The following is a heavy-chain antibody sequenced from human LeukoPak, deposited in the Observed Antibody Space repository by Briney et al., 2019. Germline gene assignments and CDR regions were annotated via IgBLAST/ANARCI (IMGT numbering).Heavy chain of an antibody. V-gene: IGHV1-2*02. Sequence: ASMKVSCKSSGYTFTGYYMHWVRQAPGQGLEWMGWINPNTGGINYAQKFQGRVTMTRDTSISAAYMELSRLRSDDTAVYYCARGLNSNFPNYYFDYWGQGTLVTVSS. D-gene: IGHD4-11*01. CDR2: INPNTGGI. J-gene: IGHJ4*02. CDR3: ARGLNSNFPNYYFDY. CDR1: GYTFTGYY.